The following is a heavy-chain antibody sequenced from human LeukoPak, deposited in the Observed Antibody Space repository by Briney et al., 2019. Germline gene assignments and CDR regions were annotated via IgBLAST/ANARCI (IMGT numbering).Heavy chain of an antibody. V-gene: IGHV3-9*01. Sequence: GGSLRLSCAASGFTFDDYAMHWVRQAPGKGLEWVSGISWNSGSIGYADSVKGRFTISRDNAKNSLYLQMNSLRAEDTAVYYCARDRPTSSWYDYYYYYYMDVWGKGTTVTISS. CDR3: ARDRPTSSWYDYYYYYYMDV. CDR2: ISWNSGSI. CDR1: GFTFDDYA. J-gene: IGHJ6*03. D-gene: IGHD6-13*01.